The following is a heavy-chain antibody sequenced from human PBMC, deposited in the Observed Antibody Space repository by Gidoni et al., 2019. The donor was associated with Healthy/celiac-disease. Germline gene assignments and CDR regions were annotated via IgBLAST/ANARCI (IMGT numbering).Heavy chain of an antibody. J-gene: IGHJ6*02. CDR1: GFSFGSNW. Sequence: EVQLVESGGGLVQPGGSLRLSCAASGFSFGSNWMSWVRQAPGKGLEWVANIKQDGSEKYYVDSVKGRFTISRDNAKNSLYLKMNSLRAEDTAVYYCARDWDCSGGSCYVYYYYGMDVWGQGTTVTVSS. CDR3: ARDWDCSGGSCYVYYYYGMDV. CDR2: IKQDGSEK. V-gene: IGHV3-7*04. D-gene: IGHD2-15*01.